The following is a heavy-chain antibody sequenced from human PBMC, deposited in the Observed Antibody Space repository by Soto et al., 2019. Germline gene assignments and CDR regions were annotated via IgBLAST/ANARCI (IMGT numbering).Heavy chain of an antibody. V-gene: IGHV4-61*01. CDR1: GGSVSDKTYY. CDR2: VYYSGTT. J-gene: IGHJ4*02. Sequence: QVQLQESGPGLLKPSETLSLTCSVSGGSVSDKTYYWSWIRQPPGKRLEWIGYVYYSGTTNYNPSLKSRVPTSVDLSKNRFSLRLSSVTTADTALYYCARTTAVPITLRSRYFFDYWRQGTLVTVSS. CDR3: ARTTAVPITLRSRYFFDY. D-gene: IGHD3-10*01.